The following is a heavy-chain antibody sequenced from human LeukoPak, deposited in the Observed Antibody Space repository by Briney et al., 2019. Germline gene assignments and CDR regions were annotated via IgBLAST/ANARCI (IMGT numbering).Heavy chain of an antibody. J-gene: IGHJ6*02. CDR1: GFTFSSYA. CDR2: ISGSGDST. D-gene: IGHD4-17*01. Sequence: GGSLRLSCAASGFTFSSYAMSWVRQAPGKGLEWVSAISGSGDSTYYADSVKGRFIISRDNSKNTLYLQMNSLRAEDTAVYYCAAGWGTTVTSSFYYGMDVWGQGTTVTVSS. CDR3: AAGWGTTVTSSFYYGMDV. V-gene: IGHV3-23*01.